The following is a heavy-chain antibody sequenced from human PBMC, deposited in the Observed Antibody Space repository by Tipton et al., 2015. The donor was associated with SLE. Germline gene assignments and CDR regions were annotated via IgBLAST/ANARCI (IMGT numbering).Heavy chain of an antibody. CDR2: IYYSGST. CDR1: GGSISSYY. D-gene: IGHD6-19*01. J-gene: IGHJ4*02. Sequence: TLSLTCTDSGGSISSYYWSWIRQPPGKGLEWIGYIYYSGSTNYNPSLKSRVTISVDTSKNQFSLKLSSVTAADTAVYYCVRGSVAVVGVDYWGQGTLVTVSS. V-gene: IGHV4-59*01. CDR3: VRGSVAVVGVDY.